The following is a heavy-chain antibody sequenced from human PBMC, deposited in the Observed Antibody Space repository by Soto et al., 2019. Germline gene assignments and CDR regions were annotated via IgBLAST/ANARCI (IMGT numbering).Heavy chain of an antibody. D-gene: IGHD1-7*01. CDR1: GYTFTSYA. Sequence: QVQLVQSGAEEKKPGASVKVSCKASGYTFTSYAMHWVRQAPGQRLEGMGWINAGNGNTKYSQKFQGRVTITRDTSASTAYMELSTLRAEDTAVYYCARDPGWNYDYWGQGTLVTVSS. CDR2: INAGNGNT. J-gene: IGHJ4*02. CDR3: ARDPGWNYDY. V-gene: IGHV1-3*05.